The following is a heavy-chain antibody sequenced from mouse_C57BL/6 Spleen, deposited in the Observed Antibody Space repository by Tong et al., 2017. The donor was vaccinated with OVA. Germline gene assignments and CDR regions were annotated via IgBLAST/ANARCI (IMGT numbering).Heavy chain of an antibody. D-gene: IGHD2-4*01. V-gene: IGHV1-39*01. CDR1: GYSFTGYN. Sequence: EVQLQESGPELEKPGASVKISCKASGYSFTGYNMNWVKQSNGKSLEWIGNIDPYYGGTSYNQKFKGKATLTVDKSSSTAYMELSSLTSEDSAVYYCARPGLGDYAFAYWGQGTLVTVSA. CDR2: IDPYYGGT. J-gene: IGHJ3*01. CDR3: ARPGLGDYAFAY.